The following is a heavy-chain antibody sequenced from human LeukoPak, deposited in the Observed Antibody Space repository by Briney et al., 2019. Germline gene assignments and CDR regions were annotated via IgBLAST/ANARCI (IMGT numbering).Heavy chain of an antibody. CDR2: ISYDGNNK. Sequence: GGSLRLSCAASGFTFSSYGMHWVRQAPGKGLEWVAVISYDGNNKYYTDSVKGRFTISRDNSKNTLYLQMNSLRAEDTALYYCAKDQDIVVVPAASSMDVWGQGTAVTVSS. D-gene: IGHD2-2*01. J-gene: IGHJ6*02. CDR3: AKDQDIVVVPAASSMDV. CDR1: GFTFSSYG. V-gene: IGHV3-30*18.